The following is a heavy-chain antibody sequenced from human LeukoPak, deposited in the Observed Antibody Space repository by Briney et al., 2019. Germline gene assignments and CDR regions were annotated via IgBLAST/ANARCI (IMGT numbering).Heavy chain of an antibody. CDR2: IYYSGRT. Sequence: EWIGSIYYSGRTYYNPSLKSRVTISVDTSKNQFSLKLSSVTAADTAVYYCARHPVPAAIDYWGQGTLVTVSS. CDR3: ARHPVPAAIDY. J-gene: IGHJ4*02. D-gene: IGHD2-2*01. V-gene: IGHV4-39*01.